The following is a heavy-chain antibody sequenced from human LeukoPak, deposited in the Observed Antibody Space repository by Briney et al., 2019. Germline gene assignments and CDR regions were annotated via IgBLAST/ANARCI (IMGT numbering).Heavy chain of an antibody. V-gene: IGHV4-31*03. CDR3: AGDRAYRRPWFDP. CDR1: GGSISSGGYY. Sequence: SQTLSLTCTVSGGSISSGGYYWSWIRQHPRKGSEWIGYIYYSGSTYYNPPLKRRVTISVDTSKNQFSLKLSSVTAADTAVYYCAGDRAYRRPWFDPWGQGTLVTVSS. J-gene: IGHJ5*02. D-gene: IGHD2-2*01. CDR2: IYYSGST.